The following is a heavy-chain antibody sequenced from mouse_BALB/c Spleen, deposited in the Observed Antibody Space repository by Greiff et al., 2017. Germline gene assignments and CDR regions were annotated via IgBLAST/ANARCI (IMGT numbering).Heavy chain of an antibody. CDR3: ARSRAYYRYDDAMDY. V-gene: IGHV1-7*01. Sequence: VQLQQSGAELAKPGASVKMSCKASGYTFTSYWMHWVKQRPGQGLEWIGYINPSTGYTEYNQKFKDKATLTADKSSSTAYMQLSSLTSEDSAVYYCARSRAYYRYDDAMDYWGQGTSVTVSS. D-gene: IGHD2-14*01. J-gene: IGHJ4*01. CDR2: INPSTGYT. CDR1: GYTFTSYW.